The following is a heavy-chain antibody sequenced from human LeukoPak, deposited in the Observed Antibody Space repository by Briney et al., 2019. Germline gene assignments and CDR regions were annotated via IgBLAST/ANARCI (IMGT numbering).Heavy chain of an antibody. D-gene: IGHD3-16*01. Sequence: SETLSLTCTVSGGSITTYGHYWGWIRQPPGKGLEWIGAIDYRERTTYNPSLKSRVTISADTSRYQFSLKMSSVTATDTAVYYCANYVSRTMRDYWGQGTLVTVSS. J-gene: IGHJ4*02. CDR2: IDYRERT. CDR1: GGSITTYGHY. V-gene: IGHV4-39*01. CDR3: ANYVSRTMRDY.